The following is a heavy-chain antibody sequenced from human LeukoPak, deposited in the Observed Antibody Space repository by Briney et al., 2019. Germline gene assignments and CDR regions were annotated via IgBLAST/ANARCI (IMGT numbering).Heavy chain of an antibody. CDR1: GYTFTSYD. J-gene: IGHJ4*02. Sequence: GASVKVSCKASGYTFTSYDINWVRQATGQGLKWMGWMNPNSGNTGYAQKFQRRVTMTRNTSISTAYMELSSLRSEDTAVYYCARGDTMVRGVIREPFDYWGQGTLVTVSS. CDR2: MNPNSGNT. D-gene: IGHD3-10*01. V-gene: IGHV1-8*01. CDR3: ARGDTMVRGVIREPFDY.